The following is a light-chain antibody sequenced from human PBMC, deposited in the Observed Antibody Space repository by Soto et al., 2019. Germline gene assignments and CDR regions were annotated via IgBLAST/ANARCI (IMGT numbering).Light chain of an antibody. V-gene: IGLV2-14*03. CDR3: SSYTTSSTL. Sequence: QAVLTQPASVSGSPGQSITISFTGTSSDIGGNNYVSWYQQHPGKAPKLMIYDVTNRPSGVSNRFSGSKSGNTASLTISGLQAEDEADYYCSSYTTSSTLFGGGTKVTVL. CDR1: SSDIGGNNY. J-gene: IGLJ2*01. CDR2: DVT.